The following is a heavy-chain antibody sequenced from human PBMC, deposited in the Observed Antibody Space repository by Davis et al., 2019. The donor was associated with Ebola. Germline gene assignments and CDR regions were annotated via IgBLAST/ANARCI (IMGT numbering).Heavy chain of an antibody. CDR2: IWYDGSNK. Sequence: GESLKISCAASGFTFSSYGMHWVRQAPGKGLEWVAVIWYDGSNKYYADSVKGRFTISRDNSKNTLYLQMNSLRAEDTAVYYCARDTIFGVVIYPRYYYYGMDVWGQGTTVTVSS. D-gene: IGHD3-3*01. CDR1: GFTFSSYG. V-gene: IGHV3-33*01. CDR3: ARDTIFGVVIYPRYYYYGMDV. J-gene: IGHJ6*02.